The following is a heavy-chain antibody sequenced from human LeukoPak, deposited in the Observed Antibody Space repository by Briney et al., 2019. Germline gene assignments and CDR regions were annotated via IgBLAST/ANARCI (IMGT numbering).Heavy chain of an antibody. Sequence: GGSLRLSCAASGFTFSSYAMSWVRQAPGKGLEWVSAISGSGGSTYYADSVKGRFTISRDNSKNTLYLQMNSLRAEDAAVYYCAKAYGDYGGGRGYWGQGTLVTVSS. D-gene: IGHD4-17*01. CDR2: ISGSGGST. J-gene: IGHJ4*02. CDR3: AKAYGDYGGGRGY. CDR1: GFTFSSYA. V-gene: IGHV3-23*01.